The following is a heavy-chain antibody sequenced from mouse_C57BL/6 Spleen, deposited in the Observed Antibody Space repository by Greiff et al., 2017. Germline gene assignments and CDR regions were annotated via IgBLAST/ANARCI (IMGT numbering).Heavy chain of an antibody. CDR2: INYDGSST. CDR1: GFTFSDYY. Sequence: EVKLVESEGGLVQPGSSMKLSCKASGFTFSDYYMAWVRQVPEKGLEWVANINYDGSSTYYLDSLKSRFIISRDNAKNILYLQMSSLKSEDTATYYCARDRTDYFDYWGQGTTLTVSS. CDR3: ARDRTDYFDY. J-gene: IGHJ2*01. V-gene: IGHV5-16*01.